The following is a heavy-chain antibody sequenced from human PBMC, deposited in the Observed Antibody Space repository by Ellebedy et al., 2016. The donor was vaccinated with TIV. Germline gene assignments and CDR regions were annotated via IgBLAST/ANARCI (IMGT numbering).Heavy chain of an antibody. Sequence: MPSETLSLTCAVYGGSFSGYYWSWIRQPPGKGLEWIGEINDSGSTNYNPSLKTRVTISVDTSKKQFSLKLSSVTAADTAVYYCARGCCSSTSIDYWGQGTLVTVSS. J-gene: IGHJ4*02. V-gene: IGHV4-34*01. CDR1: GGSFSGYY. D-gene: IGHD2-2*01. CDR3: ARGCCSSTSIDY. CDR2: INDSGST.